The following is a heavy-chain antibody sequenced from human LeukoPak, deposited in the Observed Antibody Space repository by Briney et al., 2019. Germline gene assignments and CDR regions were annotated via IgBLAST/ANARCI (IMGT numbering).Heavy chain of an antibody. CDR2: IRSKGNSYAT. CDR3: IRQRDGVNPLSYGYPADY. Sequence: GGSLRLSCAASGFTFSGSAMHWVRQASGKGLEWVGRIRSKGNSYATAYAASVKGRLSISRDDSKNTAYLQMNSLKTEDTAVYYCIRQRDGVNPLSYGYPADYWGQGTLVTVSS. CDR1: GFTFSGSA. V-gene: IGHV3-73*01. J-gene: IGHJ4*02. D-gene: IGHD5-18*01.